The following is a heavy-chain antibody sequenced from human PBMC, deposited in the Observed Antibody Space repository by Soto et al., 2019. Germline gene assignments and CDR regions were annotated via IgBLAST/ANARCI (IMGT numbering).Heavy chain of an antibody. CDR2: FGTSDSYI. V-gene: IGHV3-21*06. Sequence: EVQLVESGGVLVQPGGSLRLSCAASGFPFSSYPMNWVRQVPGKGLEWVSHFGTSDSYIYYADSVKGRFTISRDNAKNLLYLQMNSLRDEDTAVYYCARDLHYALDYWGQGTLVTVSS. J-gene: IGHJ4*02. CDR3: ARDLHYALDY. D-gene: IGHD2-2*01. CDR1: GFPFSSYP.